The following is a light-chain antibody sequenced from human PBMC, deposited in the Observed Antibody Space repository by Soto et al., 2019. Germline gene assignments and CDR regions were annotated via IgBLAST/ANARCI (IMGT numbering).Light chain of an antibody. Sequence: DIQMTPSPSTLSASVGDRVTITCRASQSISSWLAWYQQKPGKAPKLLIYDASSLESGVPSRFSGSGSGTEFPLTISSLQPDDFATYYCQQYNSYSPWTFGQGTKVEIK. J-gene: IGKJ1*01. V-gene: IGKV1-5*01. CDR2: DAS. CDR3: QQYNSYSPWT. CDR1: QSISSW.